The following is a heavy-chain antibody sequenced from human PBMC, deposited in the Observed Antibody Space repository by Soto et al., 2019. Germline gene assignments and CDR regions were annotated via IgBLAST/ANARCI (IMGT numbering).Heavy chain of an antibody. CDR1: GGSISSYY. V-gene: IGHV4-59*01. CDR3: ARADPDYYYYGMDV. CDR2: IYYSGST. J-gene: IGHJ6*02. Sequence: PSETLSLTCTVSGGSISSYYWSWIRQPPGKGLEWIGYIYYSGSTNYNPSPKSRVTISVDTSKNQFSLKLSSVTAADTAVYYCARADPDYYYYGMDVWGQGTTVTVSS.